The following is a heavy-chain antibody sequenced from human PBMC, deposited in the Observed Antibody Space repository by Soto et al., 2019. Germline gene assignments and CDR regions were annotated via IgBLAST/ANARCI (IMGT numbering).Heavy chain of an antibody. CDR1: GGSISSYY. V-gene: IGHV4-59*01. Sequence: QVQLQESGPGLVKPSETLSLTCTVSGGSISSYYWSWIRQPPGKGLEWIGYIYYSGRTNYNPSLKSRVTISVDTSKNPFPLKLSSVPAADTAVYYCARGYCSSTICYIWDNWFDPWGQGTLVTGSS. D-gene: IGHD2-2*02. CDR2: IYYSGRT. CDR3: ARGYCSSTICYIWDNWFDP. J-gene: IGHJ5*02.